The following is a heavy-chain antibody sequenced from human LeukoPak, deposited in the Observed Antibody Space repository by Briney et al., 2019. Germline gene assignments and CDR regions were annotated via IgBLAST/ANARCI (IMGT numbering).Heavy chain of an antibody. D-gene: IGHD3-22*01. V-gene: IGHV1-46*01. Sequence: ASVKVSCKASGYIFTNYYMHWVRQAPGQGLEWMGIINPSGGSTTYAQKFQGRVPMTRDTSTSTVYMEVSSLRSEDTAVYYCARAGYDSSGYYSYWGQGTLVTVSS. J-gene: IGHJ4*02. CDR2: INPSGGST. CDR1: GYIFTNYY. CDR3: ARAGYDSSGYYSY.